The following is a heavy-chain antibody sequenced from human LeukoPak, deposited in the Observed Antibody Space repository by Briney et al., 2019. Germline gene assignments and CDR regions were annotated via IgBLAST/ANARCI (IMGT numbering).Heavy chain of an antibody. D-gene: IGHD3-22*01. V-gene: IGHV3-30*02. J-gene: IGHJ4*02. CDR1: GFTFSSYG. CDR2: IRYDGSNK. CDR3: AKDLMIVVVPTHY. Sequence: PGGSLRLSCAASGFTFSSYGMHWVRKAPGKGLEWVAFIRYDGSNKYYADSVKGRFTISRDNSKNTLYLQMNSMRAEDTAVYYCAKDLMIVVVPTHYWGQGTLVTVSS.